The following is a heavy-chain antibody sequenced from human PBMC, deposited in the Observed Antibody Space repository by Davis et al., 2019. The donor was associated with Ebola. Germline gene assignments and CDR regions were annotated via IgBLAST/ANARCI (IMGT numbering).Heavy chain of an antibody. CDR3: ARTSIVGTTTTASDI. V-gene: IGHV1-18*01. J-gene: IGHJ3*02. Sequence: ASVKVSCKASGYTFSIYGLSWVRQGLEWMGWINPYNGNTDYAQNFQGRVTVTTDTSTSTAYMELRSLRSDDTAVYFCARTSIVGTTTTASDIWGQGTKVTVSS. CDR2: INPYNGNT. CDR1: GYTFSIYG. D-gene: IGHD1-26*01.